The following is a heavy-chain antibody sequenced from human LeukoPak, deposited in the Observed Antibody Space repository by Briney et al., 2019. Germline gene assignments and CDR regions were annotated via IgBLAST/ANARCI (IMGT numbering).Heavy chain of an antibody. CDR2: ISWNSGSI. CDR3: AKDMSPNWGLHWYFDL. Sequence: QTGGSLRLSCAASGFTFDDYAMHWVRQAPGKGLEWVSGISWNSGSIGYADSVKGRFTISRDNAKNSLYLQMNSLRAEDMALYYCAKDMSPNWGLHWYFDLWGRGTLVTVSS. V-gene: IGHV3-9*03. J-gene: IGHJ2*01. CDR1: GFTFDDYA. D-gene: IGHD7-27*01.